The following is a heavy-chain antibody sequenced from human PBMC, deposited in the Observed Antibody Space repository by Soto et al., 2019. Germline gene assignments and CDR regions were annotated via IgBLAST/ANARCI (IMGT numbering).Heavy chain of an antibody. Sequence: SETLSLTCTVSGGSISSSSYYWGWIRQPPGKGLEWIGSIYYSGSTYYNPSLKSRVTISVDTSKNQFSLKLSSVTAADTAVYYCARREMVRGRDDFEYWGQGTLVTVS. CDR1: GGSISSSSYY. J-gene: IGHJ4*02. CDR3: ARREMVRGRDDFEY. V-gene: IGHV4-39*01. D-gene: IGHD3-10*01. CDR2: IYYSGST.